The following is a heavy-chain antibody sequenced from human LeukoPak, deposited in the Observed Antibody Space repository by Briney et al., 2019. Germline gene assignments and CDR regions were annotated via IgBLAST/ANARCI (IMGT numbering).Heavy chain of an antibody. J-gene: IGHJ6*02. CDR1: GFAFSGSA. D-gene: IGHD2-15*01. Sequence: GGSLRLSCVASGFAFSGSAMHWIRQAPGKGLEWVAVISYDEGNTYYAVSVKGRFIISRDNSKNTPYLQTNSLRAEDTAVYYCARGRGCSGAICYRGLDVWGQGTTVTVSS. CDR2: ISYDEGNT. CDR3: ARGRGCSGAICYRGLDV. V-gene: IGHV3-30-3*01.